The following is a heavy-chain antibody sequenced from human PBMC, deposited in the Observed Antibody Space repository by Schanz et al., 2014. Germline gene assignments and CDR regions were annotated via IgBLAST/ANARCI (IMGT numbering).Heavy chain of an antibody. CDR2: IHPSGGST. CDR1: GYTFTSYF. J-gene: IGHJ4*02. CDR3: ARGFLASGGKTFDC. Sequence: VQLVQSGAEVKKPGASVKLSCEASGYTFTSYFLHWVRQAPGQGPEWMGIIHPSGGSTNYAQQFLGRLTMTRDTSTNTVYMNLSSLTSADTAVYYCARGFLASGGKTFDCWGQGTLVTVSS. V-gene: IGHV1-46*01. D-gene: IGHD1-26*01.